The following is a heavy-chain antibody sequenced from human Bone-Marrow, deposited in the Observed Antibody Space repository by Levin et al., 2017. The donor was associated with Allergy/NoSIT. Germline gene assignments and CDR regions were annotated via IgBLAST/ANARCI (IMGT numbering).Heavy chain of an antibody. CDR1: GFTFSSYA. CDR3: AVISSGWRGY. CDR2: ISGSGGST. D-gene: IGHD6-19*01. Sequence: GESLKISCAASGFTFSSYAMNWVRQAPGKGLEWVSAISGSGGSTYYADSVKGRFTISRDNSKNTLFLQMNSLRAEDTAVYYCAVISSGWRGYWGQGTLVTVSS. V-gene: IGHV3-23*01. J-gene: IGHJ4*02.